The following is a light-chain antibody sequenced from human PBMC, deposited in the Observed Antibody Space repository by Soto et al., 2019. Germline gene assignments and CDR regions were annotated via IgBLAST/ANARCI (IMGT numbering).Light chain of an antibody. CDR3: SSYTSSSTLYV. Sequence: QSALTQPVSVSGSAGQSITISCTGTSSDVGGYNYVSWYQQHPGKAPKLMIYDVSNRPSGVSNRFSGSKSGNTASLTISGLQAEDEADYYCSSYTSSSTLYVFGTGTKVTVL. CDR1: SSDVGGYNY. V-gene: IGLV2-14*01. CDR2: DVS. J-gene: IGLJ1*01.